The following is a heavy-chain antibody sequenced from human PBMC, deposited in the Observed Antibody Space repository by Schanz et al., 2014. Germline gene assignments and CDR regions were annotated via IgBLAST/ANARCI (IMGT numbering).Heavy chain of an antibody. V-gene: IGHV3-23*01. J-gene: IGHJ4*02. CDR2: ISPTGSST. CDR3: AKDVDFWSGYDLDY. Sequence: DVQLLESGGGLVQPGESLRLSCAASGFTFTTYAMTWVRQAPGPGLEWVSNISPTGSSTYYADSVKGRFTISRDNSKNTLYLQMNSLRSEDTAVYYCAKDVDFWSGYDLDYWGQGTLVTVSS. D-gene: IGHD3-3*01. CDR1: GFTFTTYA.